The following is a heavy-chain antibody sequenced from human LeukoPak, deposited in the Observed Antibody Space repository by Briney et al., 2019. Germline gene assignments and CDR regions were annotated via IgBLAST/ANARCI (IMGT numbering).Heavy chain of an antibody. CDR3: ARGRGIAVAGKSAHGY. CDR1: GGSFSGYH. V-gene: IGHV4-34*01. Sequence: SETLSLTCAVYGGSFSGYHWNWIRQPPGKGLEWIGEINHSGSTNYNPSLKSRLTISVDTSKNRFSLKLTSLTAADTAVYYCARGRGIAVAGKSAHGYWGQGTLVTVSS. D-gene: IGHD6-19*01. J-gene: IGHJ4*02. CDR2: INHSGST.